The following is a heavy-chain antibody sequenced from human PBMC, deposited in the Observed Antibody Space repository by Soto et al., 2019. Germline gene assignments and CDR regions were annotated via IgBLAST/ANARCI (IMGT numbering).Heavy chain of an antibody. J-gene: IGHJ2*01. V-gene: IGHV4-59*08. CDR1: GGSISSYY. CDR2: IYYSGST. CDR3: ARADWSWYFDL. Sequence: PSETLSLTCTVSGGSISSYYWSWIRQPPGKGLEWIGYIYYSGSTNYNPSLKSRVTISVDTSKSQFSLKLSSVTAADTAVYYCARADWSWYFDLWGRGTLVTVSS. D-gene: IGHD2-21*01.